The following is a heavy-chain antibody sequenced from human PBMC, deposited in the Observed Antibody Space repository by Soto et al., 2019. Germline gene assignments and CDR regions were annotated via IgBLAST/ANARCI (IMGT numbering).Heavy chain of an antibody. CDR3: WTGFLGLCTGGNCPVDS. D-gene: IGHD2-8*02. Sequence: ESGGGVVQPERSLRLSCAVSGFTFSRQAMHWVRQAPGRGLEWVAVIWYHGVDKYYADSVKGRFTISRDNSKNTVYLQMNRLRGEDKAVYYCWTGFLGLCTGGNCPVDSWGQGSLVTVSS. V-gene: IGHV3-33*01. J-gene: IGHJ4*02. CDR1: GFTFSRQA. CDR2: IWYHGVDK.